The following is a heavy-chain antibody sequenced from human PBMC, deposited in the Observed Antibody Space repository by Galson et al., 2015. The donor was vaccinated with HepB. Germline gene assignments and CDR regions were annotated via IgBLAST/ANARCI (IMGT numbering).Heavy chain of an antibody. D-gene: IGHD2-2*01. Sequence: SVKVSCKASGYTFTSYAMHWVRQAPEQRLEWMGWINAGNGNTKYSQKFQGRVTITRDTSASTAYMELSSLRSEDTAVYYCARGGYCSSTSCHPYYYYGMDVWGQGTTVTVSS. CDR1: GYTFTSYA. CDR2: INAGNGNT. J-gene: IGHJ6*02. V-gene: IGHV1-3*01. CDR3: ARGGYCSSTSCHPYYYYGMDV.